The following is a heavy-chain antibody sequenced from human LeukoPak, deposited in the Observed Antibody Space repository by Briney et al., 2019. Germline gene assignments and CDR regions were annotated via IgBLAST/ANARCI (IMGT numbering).Heavy chain of an antibody. V-gene: IGHV3-23*01. J-gene: IGHJ5*02. CDR1: GFTFSSYA. CDR2: ISGSGGST. D-gene: IGHD2-15*01. CDR3: AKAPPRYCSGGSCYSYNWFDP. Sequence: GGSLRLSCAASGFTFSSYAMSWVRQAPGKGLEWVSAISGSGGSTYYADSVKGRFTISRDNSKNTLYLQMNSLRAEDTAVYYCAKAPPRYCSGGSCYSYNWFDPWGQGTPVTVSS.